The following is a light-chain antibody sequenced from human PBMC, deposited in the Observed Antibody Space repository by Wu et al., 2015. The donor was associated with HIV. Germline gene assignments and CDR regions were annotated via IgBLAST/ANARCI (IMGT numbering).Light chain of an antibody. J-gene: IGKJ1*01. CDR3: QQSYSTPWT. CDR1: RDISNY. V-gene: IGKV1-39*01. Sequence: DIQMTQSPSSLSASVGDRVTITCRATRDISNYLNWHQQKPGQAPNLLISFASSLQSGVPSRFSGSGSETQFTLTIDSLQPEDVATYYCQQSYSTPWTFGQGTKVEIK. CDR2: FAS.